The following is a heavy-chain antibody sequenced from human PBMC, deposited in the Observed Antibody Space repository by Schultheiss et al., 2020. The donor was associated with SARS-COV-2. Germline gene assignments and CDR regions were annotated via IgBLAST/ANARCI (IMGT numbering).Heavy chain of an antibody. Sequence: ASVKVSCKTSGYTFIAYFIYWVRQAPGQGLEWMGWINPKSGDASYAQKFQGRVTMTRNTSISTAYMELSSLRSEDTAVYYCAVGGSGSYRYYYGMDVWGQGTTVTVSS. CDR3: AVGGSGSYRYYYGMDV. J-gene: IGHJ6*02. CDR1: GYTFIAYF. CDR2: INPKSGDA. V-gene: IGHV1-2*02. D-gene: IGHD3-10*01.